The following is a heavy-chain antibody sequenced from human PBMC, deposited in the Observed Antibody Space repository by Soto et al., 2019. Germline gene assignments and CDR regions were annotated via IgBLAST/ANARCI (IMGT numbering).Heavy chain of an antibody. CDR1: GGTFSSYA. V-gene: IGHV1-69*13. D-gene: IGHD6-19*01. CDR3: ARTGSSGWYYFDY. CDR2: IIPIFGTA. J-gene: IGHJ4*02. Sequence: VKVSCKASGGTFSSYAISWVRQAPGQGLEWMGGIIPIFGTANYAQKFQGRVTVTADESTSTAYMELSSLRSEDTAVYYCARTGSSGWYYFDYWGQGTLVTVSS.